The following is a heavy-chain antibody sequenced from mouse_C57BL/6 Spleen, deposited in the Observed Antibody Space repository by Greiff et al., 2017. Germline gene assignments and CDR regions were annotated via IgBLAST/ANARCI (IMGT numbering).Heavy chain of an antibody. CDR1: GFTFSSYA. CDR3: TRDGSYYSNYAWFAY. V-gene: IGHV5-9-1*02. Sequence: EVHLVESGEGLVKPGGSLKLSCAASGFTFSSYAMSWVRQTPEKRLEWVAYISSGGDYIYYADTVKGRFTISRDNARNTLYLQMSSLKSEDTAMYYCTRDGSYYSNYAWFAYWGQGTLVTVSA. CDR2: ISSGGDYI. J-gene: IGHJ3*01. D-gene: IGHD2-5*01.